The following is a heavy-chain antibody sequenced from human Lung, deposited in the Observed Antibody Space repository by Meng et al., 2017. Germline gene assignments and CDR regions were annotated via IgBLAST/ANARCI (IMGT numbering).Heavy chain of an antibody. CDR2: INHSGST. Sequence: QVPLKQWGGGLLKPSDTLSPTCVVSGGSLSDYYWSWIRQPPGKGLEWIGEINHSGSTNYNPSLESRATISVDTSQNNLSLKLSSVTAADSAVYYCARGPTTMAHDFDYWGQGTLVTVSS. D-gene: IGHD4-11*01. V-gene: IGHV4-34*01. J-gene: IGHJ4*02. CDR3: ARGPTTMAHDFDY. CDR1: GGSLSDYY.